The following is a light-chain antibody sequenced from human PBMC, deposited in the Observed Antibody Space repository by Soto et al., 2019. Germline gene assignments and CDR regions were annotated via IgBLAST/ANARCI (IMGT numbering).Light chain of an antibody. CDR3: QQRSNWPPY. CDR1: QSVSSY. J-gene: IGKJ4*01. V-gene: IGKV3-11*01. CDR2: DAS. Sequence: EIVLTQSPATLSLSPGERATLSCRASQSVSSYLAWYQQNPGQAPRLLIYDASNRATGIPARFSGSGSGTDFTLPISSLEPEDFAVYYCQQRSNWPPYFGGGTKVEIK.